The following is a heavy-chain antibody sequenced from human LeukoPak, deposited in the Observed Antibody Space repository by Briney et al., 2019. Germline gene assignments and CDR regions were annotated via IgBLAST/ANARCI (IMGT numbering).Heavy chain of an antibody. Sequence: PSETLSLTCTVSGGSISSYYWSWMRQPAGKALEWIGRIYPSGSTNYNPSLKSRVTMSVDTSQNQFSLKMTSVTAADTAVYYCARGASTTWPGNLDYWGQGTLVTVSS. CDR3: ARGASTTWPGNLDY. D-gene: IGHD1-14*01. CDR1: GGSISSYY. J-gene: IGHJ4*02. V-gene: IGHV4-4*07. CDR2: IYPSGST.